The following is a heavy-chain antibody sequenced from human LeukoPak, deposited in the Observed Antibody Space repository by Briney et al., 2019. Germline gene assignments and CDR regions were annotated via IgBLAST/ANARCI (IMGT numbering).Heavy chain of an antibody. J-gene: IGHJ4*02. D-gene: IGHD6-19*01. V-gene: IGHV4-39*01. Sequence: PSETLSLICTVSGGSISSSSYYWGWIRQPPGKGLEWIGTIYYRGSTYCNPSLKGRVTMSVDTSKNQFSLKLSSVTAADTAVYYCARHGGSAWYPQPHFDYWGQGTLVTVSS. CDR3: ARHGGSAWYPQPHFDY. CDR1: GGSISSSSYY. CDR2: IYYRGST.